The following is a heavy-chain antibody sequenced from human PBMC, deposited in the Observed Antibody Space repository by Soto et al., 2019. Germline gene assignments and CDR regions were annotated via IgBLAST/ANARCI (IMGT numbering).Heavy chain of an antibody. J-gene: IGHJ4*02. CDR1: GGSFSGYC. Sequence: SETVSLTCAVYGGSFSGYCWSWIRQPPGKGLEWIGEINHSGSTNYNPSLKSRVAISVDTSKNQFSLKLRSVTAADTAVYYCARIYGGNSGGWGQGTLVTVSS. CDR2: INHSGST. D-gene: IGHD4-17*01. V-gene: IGHV4-34*01. CDR3: ARIYGGNSGG.